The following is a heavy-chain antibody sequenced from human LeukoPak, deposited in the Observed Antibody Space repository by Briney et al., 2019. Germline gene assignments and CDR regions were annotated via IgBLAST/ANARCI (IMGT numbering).Heavy chain of an antibody. CDR1: GFTFSSYS. CDR2: ISSSSSYI. CDR3: ARDPSGWYSWFQGDFDY. D-gene: IGHD6-19*01. J-gene: IGHJ4*02. Sequence: GGSLRLSCAASGFTFSSYSMNWVRQAPGKGLEWVSSISSSSSYIYYADSVKGRFTISRDNAKNSLYLQMNSLRAEDTAVHYCARDPSGWYSWFQGDFDYWGQGTLVTVSS. V-gene: IGHV3-21*01.